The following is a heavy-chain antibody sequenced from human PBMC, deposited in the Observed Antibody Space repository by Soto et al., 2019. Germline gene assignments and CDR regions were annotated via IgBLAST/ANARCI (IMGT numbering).Heavy chain of an antibody. J-gene: IGHJ4*02. CDR3: TTDLITMIVVVKNS. D-gene: IGHD3-22*01. CDR2: IKSKTDGGTT. CDR1: GVRLRMAG. Sequence: GGCLGLGCGGCGVRLRMAGVDVVRPVPGKGLEWVGRIKSKTDGGTTDFAAPVKGRFTISRDDSRNPLYLQMNSLKTEDTAVYYRTTDLITMIVVVKNSWGQGTLVTVSS. V-gene: IGHV3-15*07.